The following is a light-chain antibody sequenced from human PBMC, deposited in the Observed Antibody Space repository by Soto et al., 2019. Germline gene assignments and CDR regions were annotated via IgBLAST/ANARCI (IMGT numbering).Light chain of an antibody. J-gene: IGKJ2*01. V-gene: IGKV3-20*01. Sequence: EIVLTQSPGTVSLSPGERVTLSCRASQSVSSRNLPCYRQKPGQAPSLLIFGASNTATGIPDRFSGSGSGTDFTHTTSRLEPADCAVYYYQQYGDSPRAYTFGQGTKLVIK. CDR3: QQYGDSPRAYT. CDR2: GAS. CDR1: QSVSSRN.